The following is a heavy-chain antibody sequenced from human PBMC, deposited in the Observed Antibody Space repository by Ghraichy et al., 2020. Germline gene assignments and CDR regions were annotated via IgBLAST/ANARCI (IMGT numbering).Heavy chain of an antibody. Sequence: GGSLRLSCAASGFNFSSYAMSWVRQAPGKGLEWVSAISGSGGSTYYADSVKGRFTISRDNSRDNSKNTLYLQMNSLRAEDTAVYYCAKDHEDYYGSGSYYHDAFDIWGQGTMVTVSS. D-gene: IGHD3-10*01. J-gene: IGHJ3*02. CDR1: GFNFSSYA. V-gene: IGHV3-23*01. CDR2: ISGSGGST. CDR3: AKDHEDYYGSGSYYHDAFDI.